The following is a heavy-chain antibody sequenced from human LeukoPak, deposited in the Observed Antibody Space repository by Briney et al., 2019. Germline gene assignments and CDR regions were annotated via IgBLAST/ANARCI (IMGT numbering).Heavy chain of an antibody. D-gene: IGHD5-18*01. J-gene: IGHJ4*02. V-gene: IGHV4-34*01. CDR2: INHSGST. CDR1: GGTFGGYY. Sequence: SETLSLSCAVSGGTFGGYYLSWIRQAPGKGLEWIGEINHSGSTNYNPSLKSRVTISVDTSKNQVSLKLRSVTAADTAVYYCARVDTAGGALDFWGQGTLVTVSS. CDR3: ARVDTAGGALDF.